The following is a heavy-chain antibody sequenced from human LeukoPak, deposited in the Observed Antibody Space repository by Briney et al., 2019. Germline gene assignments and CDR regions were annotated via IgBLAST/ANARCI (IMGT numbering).Heavy chain of an antibody. D-gene: IGHD4-11*01. J-gene: IGHJ4*02. Sequence: SETLSLTCTVSGGSISSGGYYWSWIRQPPGKGLEWIGYIYHSGSTYYNPSLKSRVTISVDRSKNQFSLKLSSVTAADTAVYYCARGNDYSKDLDYWGQGTLVTVSS. CDR2: IYHSGST. CDR3: ARGNDYSKDLDY. CDR1: GGSISSGGYY. V-gene: IGHV4-30-2*01.